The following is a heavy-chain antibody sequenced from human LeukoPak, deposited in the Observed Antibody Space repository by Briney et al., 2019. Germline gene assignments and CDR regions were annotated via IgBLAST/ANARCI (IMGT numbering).Heavy chain of an antibody. V-gene: IGHV3-30*02. Sequence: GGSLRLSCAASGFTFSSYGMHWVRQAPGKGLEWVAFIRYDGSNKYYADSVKGRFTISRDNSKNTLYLQMNSPRAEDTAVYYCAKAKGLTMVRGVNAFDIWGQGTMVTVSS. J-gene: IGHJ3*02. CDR2: IRYDGSNK. D-gene: IGHD3-10*01. CDR1: GFTFSSYG. CDR3: AKAKGLTMVRGVNAFDI.